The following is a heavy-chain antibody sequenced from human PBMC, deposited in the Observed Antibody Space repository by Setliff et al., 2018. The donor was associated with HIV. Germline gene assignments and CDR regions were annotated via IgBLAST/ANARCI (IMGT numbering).Heavy chain of an antibody. CDR2: IGHSGLT. D-gene: IGHD5-12*01. CDR1: GHSISSGYY. J-gene: IGHJ4*03. Sequence: SETLSLTCAVSGHSISSGYYWGWIRQPPGKGLECVGGIGHSGLTYYNSSLKSRVSISIDTSKNHFSLKLSSVTAADTAVYFCARGVVALSPRGPLDLWGQGTLVTVSS. CDR3: ARGVVALSPRGPLDL. V-gene: IGHV4-38-2*01.